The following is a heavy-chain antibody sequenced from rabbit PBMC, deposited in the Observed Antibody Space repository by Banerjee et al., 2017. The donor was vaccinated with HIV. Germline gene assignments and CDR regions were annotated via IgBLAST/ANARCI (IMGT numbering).Heavy chain of an antibody. D-gene: IGHD6-1*01. V-gene: IGHV1S40*01. Sequence: VESGGDLVKPGASLTLTCTASGVSFNFNNYMCWVRQAPGKGLEWIGCVDVGSSGFTYFANWAKGRFTISKPSSTTVTLQMTSLTAADTATYFCAGYVGDGNANYFKLWGPGTLVTVS. CDR1: GVSFNFNNY. J-gene: IGHJ4*01. CDR2: VDVGSSGFT. CDR3: AGYVGDGNANYFKL.